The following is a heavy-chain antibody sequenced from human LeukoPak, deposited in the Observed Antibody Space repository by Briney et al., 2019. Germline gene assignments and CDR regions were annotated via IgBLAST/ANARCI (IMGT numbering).Heavy chain of an antibody. D-gene: IGHD6-13*01. CDR2: SSSSGTT. V-gene: IGHV4-39*07. CDR3: ARVAGDSSSWYVDWFDP. CDR1: GGSISSSRSY. J-gene: IGHJ5*02. Sequence: SETLSLTCTVSGGSISSSRSYWGWIRQSPGKGLEWIGSSSSSGTTYYNPSLKNRVTMSLDTTNNQFSLKLSSVTAADTAVYYCARVAGDSSSWYVDWFDPWGQGTLVTVSS.